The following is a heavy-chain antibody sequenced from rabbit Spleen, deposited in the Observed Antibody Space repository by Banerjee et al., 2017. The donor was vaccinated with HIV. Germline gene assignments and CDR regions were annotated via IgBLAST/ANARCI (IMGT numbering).Heavy chain of an antibody. CDR3: ARSNATGSGRYIGLDL. CDR1: GFSFSSSDY. V-gene: IGHV1S40*01. Sequence: QSLEESGGDLVKPGASLTLTCTASGFSFSSSDYMCWVRQAPGKGLEWISCIAGSSSGFTYSASWAKGRFTITKTSSTTVTLQMTSLTAADTATYFCARSNATGSGRYIGLDLWGPGTLVTVS. J-gene: IGHJ3*01. CDR2: IAGSSSGFT. D-gene: IGHD4-2*01.